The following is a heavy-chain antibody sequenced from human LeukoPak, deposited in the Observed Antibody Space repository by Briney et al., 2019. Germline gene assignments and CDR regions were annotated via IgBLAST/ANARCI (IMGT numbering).Heavy chain of an antibody. J-gene: IGHJ4*02. CDR3: ARGSSGYDLPDY. CDR2: IYYSGST. Sequence: SETLSLTCTVSGGSISSHYWSWIRQPPGKGLEWIGYIYYSGSTNYNPSLKSRVTISLHTSKNQFSLKLSSVTAADTAVYFCARGSSGYDLPDYWGQGTLVTVSS. V-gene: IGHV4-59*11. D-gene: IGHD5-12*01. CDR1: GGSISSHY.